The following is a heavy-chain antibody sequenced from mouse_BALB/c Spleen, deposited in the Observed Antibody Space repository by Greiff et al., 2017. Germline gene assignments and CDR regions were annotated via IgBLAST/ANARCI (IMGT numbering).Heavy chain of an antibody. D-gene: IGHD2-1*01. CDR2: ILPGSGST. CDR1: GYTFSSYW. CDR3: ARTYGNYDLDY. J-gene: IGHJ4*01. V-gene: IGHV1-9*01. Sequence: VKLQESGAELMKPGASVKISCKATGYTFSSYWIEWVKQRPGHGLEWIGEILPGSGSTNYNEKFKGKATFTADTSSNTAYMQLSSLTSEDSAVYYCARTYGNYDLDYWGQGTSVTVSS.